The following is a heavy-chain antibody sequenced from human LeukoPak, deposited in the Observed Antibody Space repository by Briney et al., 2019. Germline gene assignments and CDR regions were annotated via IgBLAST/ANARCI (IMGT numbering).Heavy chain of an antibody. V-gene: IGHV3-74*01. D-gene: IGHD1-1*01. CDR1: GFIFTKYW. CDR2: VNSDGSAT. CDR3: ANYQSLYNWNAATRPDY. J-gene: IGHJ4*02. Sequence: GGSLRLSCAASGFIFTKYWMHWVRQAPGKGLVWVSHVNSDGSATSYADSVKGRFTISRDNSKNTLYLQMNSLRAEDTAVYYCANYQSLYNWNAATRPDYWGQGTLVTVSS.